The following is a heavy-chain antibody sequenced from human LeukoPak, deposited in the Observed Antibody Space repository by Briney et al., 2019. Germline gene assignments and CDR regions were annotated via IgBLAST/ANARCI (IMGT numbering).Heavy chain of an antibody. V-gene: IGHV1-2*02. CDR2: INPNSGGT. CDR3: ASAQNYDILTGFDY. J-gene: IGHJ4*02. D-gene: IGHD3-9*01. Sequence: GASVKVPCKASGYTFTGYYMHWVRQAPGQGLEWMGWINPNSGGTNYAQKFQGRVTMTRDTSISTAYMELSRLRSDDTAVYYCASAQNYDILTGFDYWGQGTLVTVSS. CDR1: GYTFTGYY.